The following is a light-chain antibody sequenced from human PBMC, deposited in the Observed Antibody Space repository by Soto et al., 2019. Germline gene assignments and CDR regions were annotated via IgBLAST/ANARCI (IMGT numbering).Light chain of an antibody. V-gene: IGKV1-5*01. CDR2: DAS. CDR3: QQYNSYPWT. J-gene: IGKJ1*01. Sequence: DIQMTQSPSTLSASVGDRVTITCRARQSISSWLAWYQQKPGKAPKLLIYDASSLESGVPSRFSGGGSGTEITPTISSLQPDDFATYYCQQYNSYPWTFGQGTKVDIK. CDR1: QSISSW.